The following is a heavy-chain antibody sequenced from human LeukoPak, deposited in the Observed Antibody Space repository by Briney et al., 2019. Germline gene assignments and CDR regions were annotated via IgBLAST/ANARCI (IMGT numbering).Heavy chain of an antibody. Sequence: PSQTLSLTCTVSGGSISSGGYYWSWIRQHPGKGLEWIGYSYYSGSTYYNPSLKSRVTISVDTSKNQFSLKLSSVTAADTAVYYCAREAPKELWSNAFDIWGQGTMVTVSS. CDR1: GGSISSGGYY. CDR3: AREAPKELWSNAFDI. V-gene: IGHV4-31*03. CDR2: SYYSGST. D-gene: IGHD5-18*01. J-gene: IGHJ3*02.